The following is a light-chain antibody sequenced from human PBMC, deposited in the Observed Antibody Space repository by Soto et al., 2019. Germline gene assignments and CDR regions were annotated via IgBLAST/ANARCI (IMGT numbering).Light chain of an antibody. CDR1: QGISNY. Sequence: EIPTTQAPSPTTDSVGDRHTMPCPASQGISNYLAWYQQKPGKVHKLLIYAASTLQSGVPSRFSGSGSGTDFTLTISSLQPEDVATYYCQKYNSAPRTVGQGTKVDIK. CDR2: AAS. J-gene: IGKJ1*01. CDR3: QKYNSAPRT. V-gene: IGKV1-27*01.